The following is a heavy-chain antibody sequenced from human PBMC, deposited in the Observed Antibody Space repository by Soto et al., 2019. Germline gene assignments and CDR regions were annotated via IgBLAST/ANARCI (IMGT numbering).Heavy chain of an antibody. CDR1: GFTFNIYG. V-gene: IGHV3-30*18. Sequence: LRLSCAASGFTFNIYGMHWVRQAPDKGLEWVALISYDGSNQYYADSVEGRFTISRDNSKNTLFLQMNSLRADDTAVYYCAKDQASGQGSFDSWGQGTLVTVSS. CDR2: ISYDGSNQ. J-gene: IGHJ4*02. CDR3: AKDQASGQGSFDS.